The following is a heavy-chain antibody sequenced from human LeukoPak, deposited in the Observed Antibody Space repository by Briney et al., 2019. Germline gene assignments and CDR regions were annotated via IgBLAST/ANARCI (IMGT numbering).Heavy chain of an antibody. D-gene: IGHD3-10*01. V-gene: IGHV3-21*01. J-gene: IGHJ6*02. CDR1: GFTFSSYA. CDR3: AREYYYGSGSYTNGMDV. CDR2: ISSSSSYI. Sequence: PGGSLRLSCAASGFTFSSYAMHWVRQAPGKGLEWVSSISSSSSYIYYADSVKGRFTISRDNAKNSLYPQMNSLRAEDTAVYYCAREYYYGSGSYTNGMDVWGQGTTVTVSS.